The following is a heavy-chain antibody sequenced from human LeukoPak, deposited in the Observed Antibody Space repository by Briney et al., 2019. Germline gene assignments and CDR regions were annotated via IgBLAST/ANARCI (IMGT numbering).Heavy chain of an antibody. CDR2: MNPNSGNT. J-gene: IGHJ6*02. CDR3: ARGPYNHYYGSGSYYNPYYGMDV. CDR1: GYTFTSYD. D-gene: IGHD3-10*01. V-gene: IGHV1-8*01. Sequence: GASVTVSCKASGYTFTSYDINWVRQATGQGLEWMGWMNPNSGNTGYAQKFQGRVTMTRNTSISTAYMELSSLRSEDTAVYYCARGPYNHYYGSGSYYNPYYGMDVWGQGTTVTVSS.